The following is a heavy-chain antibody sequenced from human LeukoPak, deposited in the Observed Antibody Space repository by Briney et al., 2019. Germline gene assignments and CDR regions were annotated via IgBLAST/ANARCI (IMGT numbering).Heavy chain of an antibody. D-gene: IGHD6-25*01. CDR3: ARFAAGGSYYYYMDV. CDR1: GFTVSSNY. J-gene: IGHJ6*03. Sequence: GGSLRLSCAASGFTVSSNYMSWVRQAPGKGLEWVSVIYSGGCTYYADSVKGRFTISRDNSKNTLYLQMNSLRAEDTAVYYCARFAAGGSYYYYMDVWGKGTTVTVSS. CDR2: IYSGGCT. V-gene: IGHV3-53*01.